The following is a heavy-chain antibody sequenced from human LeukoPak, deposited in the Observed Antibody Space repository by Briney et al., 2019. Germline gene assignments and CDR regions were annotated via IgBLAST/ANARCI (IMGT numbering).Heavy chain of an antibody. CDR1: GFTFGDYA. D-gene: IGHD3-16*01. CDR2: IYYSGNT. V-gene: IGHV4-59*01. J-gene: IGHJ4*02. Sequence: LRLSCTASGFTFGDYAMSWIRQPPGKGLEWIGYIYYSGNTNYNPSLKSRVTISVDTSKNQFSLKLSSVTAADTAVYYCARVGDYAVRDWGQGTLVTVSS. CDR3: ARVGDYAVRD.